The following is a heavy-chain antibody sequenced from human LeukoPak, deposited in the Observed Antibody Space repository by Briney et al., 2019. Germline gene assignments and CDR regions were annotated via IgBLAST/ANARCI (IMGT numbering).Heavy chain of an antibody. V-gene: IGHV4-39*07. Sequence: SETLSLTCTVSGGSISSSDYYRGWIRQPPGKGLEWIGSIYYSVTTYYNPSLKSRVTISVDTSKNQFSLKLNSVTAADTAVYYCARDRRGIAVPGLDPWGQGTLVTVSS. D-gene: IGHD6-19*01. CDR3: ARDRRGIAVPGLDP. J-gene: IGHJ5*02. CDR2: IYYSVTT. CDR1: GGSISSSDYY.